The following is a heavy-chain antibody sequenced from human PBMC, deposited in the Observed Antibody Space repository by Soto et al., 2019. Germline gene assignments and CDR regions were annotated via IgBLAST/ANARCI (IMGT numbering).Heavy chain of an antibody. V-gene: IGHV5-51*01. Sequence: GESLKISCQCSGYTFSNFWIGWVRQLPGKGLEWMGIIYPGDHETRYSPSFHGKVTISADKSINTAYLQWNSLEASDSAFYFCARSPRSSPYFDYWGQGALVTVSS. CDR2: IYPGDHET. CDR1: GYTFSNFW. D-gene: IGHD6-13*01. J-gene: IGHJ4*02. CDR3: ARSPRSSPYFDY.